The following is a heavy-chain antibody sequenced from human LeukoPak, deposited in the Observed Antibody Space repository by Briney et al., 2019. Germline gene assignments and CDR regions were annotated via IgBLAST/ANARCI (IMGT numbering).Heavy chain of an antibody. J-gene: IGHJ4*02. V-gene: IGHV3-21*01. CDR3: ASAPGGWYFDY. CDR2: ISSSSSYI. CDR1: GFTLSSYS. D-gene: IGHD6-19*01. Sequence: PGGSLRLSCAASGFTLSSYSMNSVRQAPGKGLEWVSSISSSSSYIYYAESVEGRFTISRDNAKNSLYLQMNSLRAEDTAVYYCASAPGGWYFDYWGQGTLVTVSS.